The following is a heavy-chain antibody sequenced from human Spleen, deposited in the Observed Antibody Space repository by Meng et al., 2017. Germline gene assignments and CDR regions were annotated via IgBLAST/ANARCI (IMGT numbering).Heavy chain of an antibody. CDR3: ATRGNPYLNC. Sequence: QGQLGQSGAEGKKPGASVKVSCEASGYTLSSDGFSWVRQAPGQGLEWLGWINTYNGKTDYAQKFQGRITMTTDTFTSTAYMELRNLRSDDTAVYYCATRGNPYLNCWGQGTLVTVSS. CDR2: INTYNGKT. CDR1: GYTLSSDG. V-gene: IGHV1-18*01. J-gene: IGHJ4*02.